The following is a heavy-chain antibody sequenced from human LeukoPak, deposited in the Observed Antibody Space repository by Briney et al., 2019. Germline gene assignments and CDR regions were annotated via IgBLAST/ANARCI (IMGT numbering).Heavy chain of an antibody. V-gene: IGHV3-48*04. D-gene: IGHD3-22*01. Sequence: GGSLRLSCAASGFSFSTYGMSWVRQAPGKGLEWVSYISSSGSTIYYADSVKGRFTISRDNAKNSLYLQMNSLRAEDTAVYYCARRSLGDSSGYYYGLYYYYMDVWGKGTTVTVSS. J-gene: IGHJ6*03. CDR3: ARRSLGDSSGYYYGLYYYYMDV. CDR2: ISSSGSTI. CDR1: GFSFSTYG.